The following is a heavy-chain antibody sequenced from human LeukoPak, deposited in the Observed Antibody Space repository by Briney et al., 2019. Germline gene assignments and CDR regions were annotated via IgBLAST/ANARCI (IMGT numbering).Heavy chain of an antibody. V-gene: IGHV4-59*12. CDR3: ARVGGARNFVNWFDP. CDR2: IYYSGST. J-gene: IGHJ5*02. Sequence: SETLSLTCTVSGGSISSYYWSWIRQPPGKGLEWIGYIYYSGSTNYNPSLKSRVTISVDTSKNQFSLKLSSVTAADTAVYYCARVGGARNFVNWFDPWGQGTLVTVSS. D-gene: IGHD1-14*01. CDR1: GGSISSYY.